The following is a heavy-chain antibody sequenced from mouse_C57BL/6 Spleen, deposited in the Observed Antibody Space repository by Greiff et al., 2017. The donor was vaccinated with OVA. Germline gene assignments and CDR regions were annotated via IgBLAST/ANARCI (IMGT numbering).Heavy chain of an antibody. J-gene: IGHJ4*01. CDR1: GYTFTSYW. CDR3: AGRLRYYYAMDY. V-gene: IGHV1-50*01. Sequence: VQLQQPGAELVKPGASVKLSCKASGYTFTSYWMQWVKQRPGQGLEWIGEIDPSDSYTNYNQKFKGKATLTVDTSSSTAYMQLSSLTSEDSAVYYCAGRLRYYYAMDYWGQGTSVTVSS. D-gene: IGHD2-4*01. CDR2: IDPSDSYT.